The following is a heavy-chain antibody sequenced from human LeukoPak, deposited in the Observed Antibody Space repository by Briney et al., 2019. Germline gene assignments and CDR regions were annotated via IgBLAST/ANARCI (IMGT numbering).Heavy chain of an antibody. Sequence: GGSLRLSCAASGFTFSNYSMNWVRQAPGKGLEWGSYISGSSSTIYYADSVKGRFTISRDNGKNTLYLQMNSLRAEDTAVYYCARGSTYYDSSGQVPFDYWGQGTLVTVSS. V-gene: IGHV3-48*01. CDR2: ISGSSSTI. CDR3: ARGSTYYDSSGQVPFDY. J-gene: IGHJ4*02. D-gene: IGHD3-22*01. CDR1: GFTFSNYS.